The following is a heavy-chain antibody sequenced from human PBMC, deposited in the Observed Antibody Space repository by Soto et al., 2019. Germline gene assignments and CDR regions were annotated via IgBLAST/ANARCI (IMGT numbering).Heavy chain of an antibody. CDR3: ARDRGYCIGANCPKRIPREKWFDS. CDR2: IHYIGST. V-gene: IGHV4-61*01. Sequence: QVQLQESGPGLVKPSETLSLTCTVSGGSVSSGNYFWSWIRQPPGRGLEWIGFIHYIGSTNYNPALKSRVNISLDTSKNPFSLRLPSVTAADTAVYFCARDRGYCIGANCPKRIPREKWFDSWGQGTLVTVSS. CDR1: GGSVSSGNYF. J-gene: IGHJ5*01. D-gene: IGHD2-15*01.